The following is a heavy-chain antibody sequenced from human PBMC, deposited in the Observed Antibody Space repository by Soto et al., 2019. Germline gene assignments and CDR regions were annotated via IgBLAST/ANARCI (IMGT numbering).Heavy chain of an antibody. Sequence: ASVKVSCKASGGTFSSYRMNWVRQAPGQGLEWVGGIDPSNRTANYAQKFQGRVTITTDKSTSTAYMELRSLRSDDTAVYYGARDLSGASGYWGQGTLVTVSS. CDR2: IDPSNRTA. D-gene: IGHD3-10*01. CDR1: GGTFSSYR. V-gene: IGHV1-69*05. CDR3: ARDLSGASGY. J-gene: IGHJ4*02.